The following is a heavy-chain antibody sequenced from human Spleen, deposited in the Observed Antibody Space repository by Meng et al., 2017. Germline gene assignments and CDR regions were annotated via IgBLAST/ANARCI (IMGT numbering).Heavy chain of an antibody. D-gene: IGHD3-10*01. V-gene: IGHV3-74*01. CDR2: INSDGSST. CDR1: GFTFSSFY. J-gene: IGHJ3*02. Sequence: GESLKISCAASGFTFSSFYMHWVRQAPGKGLVWVSRINSDGSSTRYADSVKGRFTISRDNAKNTLYLQMNSLRAEDTAVYYCARDLNWVGRVSGNYYDTFDICGQGTMVTVPS. CDR3: ARDLNWVGRVSGNYYDTFDI.